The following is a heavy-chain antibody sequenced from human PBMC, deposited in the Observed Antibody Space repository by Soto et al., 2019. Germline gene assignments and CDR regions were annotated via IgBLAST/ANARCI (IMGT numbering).Heavy chain of an antibody. J-gene: IGHJ4*02. Sequence: GGSLRLSCAASGFTFSSYAMSWVRQAPGKGLEWVSSISGSGGGTYYADSVKGRFTISRDNSKNTLYLQMNSLRVEDTAVYSCAKTPDVKYSSSFDYWGQGTLVTVSS. CDR2: ISGSGGGT. V-gene: IGHV3-23*01. CDR1: GFTFSSYA. CDR3: AKTPDVKYSSSFDY. D-gene: IGHD6-13*01.